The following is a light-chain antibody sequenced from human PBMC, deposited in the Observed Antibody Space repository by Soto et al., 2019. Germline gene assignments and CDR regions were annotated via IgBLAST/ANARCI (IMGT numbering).Light chain of an antibody. V-gene: IGKV3-15*01. CDR3: QQYNNWPQWT. CDR2: GGS. J-gene: IGKJ1*01. CDR1: QSVSSN. Sequence: EIVMTQSPATLSVSPGERATLSCRASQSVSSNLAWYQQKPGKAPRLLIYGGSTRATGIPARFSGSGSGTEFTLTISSLQSEDFAVYYCQQYNNWPQWTFGQGTKVEIK.